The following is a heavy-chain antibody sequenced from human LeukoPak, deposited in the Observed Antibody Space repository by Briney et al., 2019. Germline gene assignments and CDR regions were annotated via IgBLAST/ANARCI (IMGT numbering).Heavy chain of an antibody. D-gene: IGHD2-15*01. CDR2: INHSAST. V-gene: IGHV4-34*01. CDR1: GGSFSGYY. J-gene: IGHJ6*03. Sequence: PSETLSLTCAVYGGSFSGYYWSWIRQPPGKGLKWIGEINHSASTNYNPSLKSRVTISVDTSKNQFSLKLSSVTAADTAVYYCARLGYCSGGSCYSYYYYMDVWGKGTTVTVSS. CDR3: ARLGYCSGGSCYSYYYYMDV.